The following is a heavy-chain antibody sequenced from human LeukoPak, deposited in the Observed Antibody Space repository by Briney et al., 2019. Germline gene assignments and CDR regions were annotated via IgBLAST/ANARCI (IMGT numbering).Heavy chain of an antibody. CDR1: GFTFSSYG. D-gene: IGHD3-22*01. CDR2: IWYDGSNK. CDR3: AKDSDYVSSGYADY. J-gene: IGHJ4*02. V-gene: IGHV3-33*06. Sequence: GRSLRLSCAASGFTFSSYGMHWVRQAPGKGLEWVAVIWYDGSNKYYADSVKGRSTISRDNSKNTLYLHMNSLRAEDTAVYYCAKDSDYVSSGYADYWGQGTLVTVSS.